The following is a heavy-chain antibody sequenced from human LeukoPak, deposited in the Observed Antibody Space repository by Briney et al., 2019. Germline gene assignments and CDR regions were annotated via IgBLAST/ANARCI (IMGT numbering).Heavy chain of an antibody. CDR3: ARHAPYRLPYSSGWYVPADYYYYMDV. CDR1: GGSISSTTYY. V-gene: IGHV4-61*05. D-gene: IGHD6-19*01. Sequence: SETLSLTCSVSGGSISSTTYYWAWIRQPPGKGLEWIGYIYYSGSTNYNPSLKSRVTISVDTSKNQFSLKLSSVTAADTAVYYCARHAPYRLPYSSGWYVPADYYYYMDVWGKGTTVTVSS. J-gene: IGHJ6*03. CDR2: IYYSGST.